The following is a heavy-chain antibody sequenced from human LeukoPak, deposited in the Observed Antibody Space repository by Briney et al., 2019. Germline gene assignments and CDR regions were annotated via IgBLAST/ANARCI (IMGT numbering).Heavy chain of an antibody. CDR1: GGTFSSYA. CDR2: IIPIFGTA. D-gene: IGHD3-10*01. J-gene: IGHJ5*02. V-gene: IGHV1-69*13. Sequence: APVKLSCKASGGTFSSYAISWVRQAPGQGLEWMGGIIPIFGTANYAQKFQGRVTITADESTSTAYMELCSLRSEDTAVYYCARRITMVRGVTTDNWFDPWGQGTLVTVSS. CDR3: ARRITMVRGVTTDNWFDP.